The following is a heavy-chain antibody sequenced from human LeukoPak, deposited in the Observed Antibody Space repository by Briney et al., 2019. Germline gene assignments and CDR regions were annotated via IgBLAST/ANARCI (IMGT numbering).Heavy chain of an antibody. Sequence: SETLSLTCTVSGGSISSYYWSWIRQPPGKGLEWIGYIYYGGSTNYNPSLKSRVTISVDTSKNQFSLKLSSVTAADTAVYYCARRGTLKGGNWNYWGQGTLVTVSS. D-gene: IGHD4-23*01. CDR1: GGSISSYY. V-gene: IGHV4-59*12. CDR3: ARRGTLKGGNWNY. J-gene: IGHJ4*02. CDR2: IYYGGST.